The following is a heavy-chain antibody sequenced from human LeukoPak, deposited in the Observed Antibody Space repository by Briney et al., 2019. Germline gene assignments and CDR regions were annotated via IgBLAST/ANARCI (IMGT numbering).Heavy chain of an antibody. CDR1: GYSFTGYY. CDR2: INANTGGT. D-gene: IGHD4-17*01. V-gene: IGHV1-2*02. J-gene: IGHJ3*02. CDR3: ARGSGDYAAFDI. Sequence: ASVKVSCKASGYSFTGYYMHWARQAPGQGLEWMGWINANTGGTKNAQKFQGRVSMTRDTSISTAYMELSRLRSDDTAVYYCARGSGDYAAFDIWGQGTMVTVSS.